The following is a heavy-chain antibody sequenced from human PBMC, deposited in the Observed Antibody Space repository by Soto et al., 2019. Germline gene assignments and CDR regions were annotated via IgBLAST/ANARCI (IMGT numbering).Heavy chain of an antibody. CDR3: ARGSKDSYTGSRIFDF. CDR1: GITFGIRA. D-gene: IGHD3-10*01. J-gene: IGHJ4*02. CDR2: ITDTGGDA. V-gene: IGHV3-23*01. Sequence: PGGSLRLSCVASGITFGIRAMSWVRQSPGEGLEWVSTITDTGGDAKYADSVRGRFTISRDNSKKTLYLQMSSLRADDSAVYFCARGSKDSYTGSRIFDFWGRGTLVTVSS.